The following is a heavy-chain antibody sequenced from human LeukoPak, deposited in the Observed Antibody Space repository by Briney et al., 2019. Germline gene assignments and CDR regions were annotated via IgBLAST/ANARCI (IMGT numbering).Heavy chain of an antibody. CDR1: GFTFSDYY. V-gene: IGHV3-11*04. CDR3: ARALNDAFDI. Sequence: GGSLRLSCAASGFTFSDYYMGWVRRAPGKGLEWVSYITNSGGGTYYPDSVKGRFAISRDNAKKSLYLQVSSLRAEDTAVYYCARALNDAFDIWGQGTMVTVSS. CDR2: ITNSGGGT. J-gene: IGHJ3*02.